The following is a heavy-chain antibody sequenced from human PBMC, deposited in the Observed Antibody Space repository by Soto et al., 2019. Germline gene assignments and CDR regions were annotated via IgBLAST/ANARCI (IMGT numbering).Heavy chain of an antibody. J-gene: IGHJ3*02. V-gene: IGHV1-18*01. CDR1: GYTFTSYG. CDR2: ISAYNGNT. D-gene: IGHD3-9*01. Sequence: QVQLVQSGAEVKKPGASVKVSCKASGYTFTSYGISWVRQAHGQGLEWMGWISAYNGNTNYAQKLQGRVTMTTDTSTSTAYMELRSLRSDDTAVYSCARVNPHYDIDEDAFAIWGQGTMVTVSS. CDR3: ARVNPHYDIDEDAFAI.